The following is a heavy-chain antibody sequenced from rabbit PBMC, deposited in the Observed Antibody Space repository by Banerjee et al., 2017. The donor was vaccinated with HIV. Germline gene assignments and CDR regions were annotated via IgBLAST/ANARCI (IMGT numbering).Heavy chain of an antibody. CDR2: IVTSSGST. Sequence: QSLEESGGDLVKPGASLTLTCTASGFSFSSYYYMCWVRQAPGKGLEWIACIVTSSGSTYYASWAKGRFTISKTSSTTVTLQMTSLTAADTATYFCARAYAGVIGWNFDLWGQGTLVTVS. CDR3: ARAYAGVIGWNFDL. J-gene: IGHJ4*01. D-gene: IGHD4-2*01. CDR1: GFSFSSYYY. V-gene: IGHV1S40*01.